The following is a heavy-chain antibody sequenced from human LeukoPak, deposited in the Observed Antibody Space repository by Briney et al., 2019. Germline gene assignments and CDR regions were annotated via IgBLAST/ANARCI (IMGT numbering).Heavy chain of an antibody. Sequence: SETLSLTCTVSGGSISSYYWSWIRQPPGKGLEWIGYIYYSGSTNYNPSLKSRVTILVDTSKNQFSLKLSSVTAADTAVYYCAREPYYYYGMDVWGQGTTVTVSS. V-gene: IGHV4-59*01. CDR1: GGSISSYY. CDR3: AREPYYYYGMDV. J-gene: IGHJ6*02. CDR2: IYYSGST.